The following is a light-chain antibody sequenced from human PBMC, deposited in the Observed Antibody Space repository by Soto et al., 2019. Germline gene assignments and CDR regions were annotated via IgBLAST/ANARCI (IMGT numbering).Light chain of an antibody. CDR1: SSNIGTNA. J-gene: IGLJ1*01. V-gene: IGLV1-44*01. CDR3: AAWDDSLNGYV. Sequence: QSVLNQPPSASGTPGPRVTISCSGGSSNIGTNAVNWYQQLPGTAPKLLIYNNNQRPSGVPDRFSGSKSGTSASLAISGLQSEDEADYYCAAWDDSLNGYVFGTGTKVTVL. CDR2: NNN.